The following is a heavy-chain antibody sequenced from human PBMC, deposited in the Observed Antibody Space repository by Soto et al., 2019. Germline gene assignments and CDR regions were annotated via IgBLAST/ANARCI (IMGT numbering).Heavy chain of an antibody. CDR1: GYKFTDYW. Sequence: PGESLKISCKVSGYKFTDYWIGWVRQMPGKGLEWMGIIYPGDSDTRYSPSFQGQVTISADRSIGTAYLQWSSLKASDTAMYYCASSSGGYYYDSSGYYTLDYWGQGTRVTVS. J-gene: IGHJ4*02. CDR2: IYPGDSDT. V-gene: IGHV5-51*01. D-gene: IGHD3-22*01. CDR3: ASSSGGYYYDSSGYYTLDY.